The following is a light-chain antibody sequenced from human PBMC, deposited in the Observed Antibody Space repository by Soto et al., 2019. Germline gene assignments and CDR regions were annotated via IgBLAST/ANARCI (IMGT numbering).Light chain of an antibody. CDR1: SSDVGGYNY. V-gene: IGLV2-14*01. J-gene: IGLJ1*01. Sequence: QSVLTQPASVSGSPGQSITISCTGTSSDVGGYNYVSWYQQHPGKAPKLMIYEVSNRPSGVSNRFSGSKSGNTASLTISGFQAEDEADYFCSSYGSTSTRYVFGTGTKVTVL. CDR3: SSYGSTSTRYV. CDR2: EVS.